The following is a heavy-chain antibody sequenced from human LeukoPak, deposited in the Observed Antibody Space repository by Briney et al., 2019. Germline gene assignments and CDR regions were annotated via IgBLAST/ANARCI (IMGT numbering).Heavy chain of an antibody. Sequence: SETLSLTCTVSGGSFSTYYWSWIRQPPGKGLEWIGFIYHSGSTKYNPSLKSRVTISVDTSKNQFSLKLSSVTAADTAVYYCARGRSFCTSTSSSRGTFDFWGQGTLVTVSS. CDR3: ARGRSFCTSTSSSRGTFDF. V-gene: IGHV4-59*12. CDR2: IYHSGST. J-gene: IGHJ4*02. CDR1: GGSFSTYY. D-gene: IGHD2-2*01.